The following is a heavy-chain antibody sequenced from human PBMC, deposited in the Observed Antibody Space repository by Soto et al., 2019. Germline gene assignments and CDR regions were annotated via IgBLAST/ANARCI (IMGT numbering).Heavy chain of an antibody. V-gene: IGHV5-51*01. CDR1: GYDFTSDW. CDR2: IYPRDSDT. Sequence: GESLKIACEASGYDFTSDWIGWVRQMPGKGLEWMGIIYPRDSDTRYNPSFQGQVTISVDKSINTAYLQWSSLKASDSAMYYCARTHIEATPRAWFDPWGQGTLVTVS. CDR3: ARTHIEATPRAWFDP. J-gene: IGHJ5*02. D-gene: IGHD5-12*01.